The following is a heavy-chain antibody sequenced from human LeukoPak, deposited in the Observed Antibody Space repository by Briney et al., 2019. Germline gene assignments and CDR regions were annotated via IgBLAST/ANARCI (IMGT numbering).Heavy chain of an antibody. D-gene: IGHD3-10*01. CDR3: ASLGGLGSWNFGY. CDR2: IYYSGST. J-gene: IGHJ4*02. V-gene: IGHV4-59*01. CDR1: GGSISSYY. Sequence: SETLSPTCTVSGGSISSYYWSWIRQPPGKGLEWIGYIYYSGSTNYNPSLKNRVTISLDTSKSQFSLRLTSETAADTAVYYCASLGGLGSWNFGYWGQGTLVTVPS.